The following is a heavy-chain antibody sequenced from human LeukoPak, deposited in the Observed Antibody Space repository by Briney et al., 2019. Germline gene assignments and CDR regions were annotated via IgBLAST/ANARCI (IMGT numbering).Heavy chain of an antibody. CDR2: ISSSSSNI. CDR1: GFIFSSYS. D-gene: IGHD3-10*01. Sequence: GGSLRLSCAASGFIFSSYSMNWVRQPPGKGLEWVSSISSSSSNIYYADSVKGRFTISRDNAKNSLYLQMSSLRAEDTAVYYCARDRFLRVGVAFDIWGQGTMVTVSS. J-gene: IGHJ3*02. CDR3: ARDRFLRVGVAFDI. V-gene: IGHV3-21*01.